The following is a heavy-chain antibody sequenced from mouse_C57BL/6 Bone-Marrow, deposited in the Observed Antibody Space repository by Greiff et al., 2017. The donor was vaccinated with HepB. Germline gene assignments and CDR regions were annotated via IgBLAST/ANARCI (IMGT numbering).Heavy chain of an antibody. J-gene: IGHJ1*03. Sequence: QVQLQQPGAELARPGASVKLSCKASGYTFTSYGISWVKQRTGQGLEWIGEIYPRSGNTYYNEKFKGKATLTADKSSSTAYMELRSLTSEDSAVYFCAREGYYYGSSPYWYFDVWGTGTTVTVSS. CDR2: IYPRSGNT. CDR3: AREGYYYGSSPYWYFDV. V-gene: IGHV1-81*01. D-gene: IGHD1-1*01. CDR1: GYTFTSYG.